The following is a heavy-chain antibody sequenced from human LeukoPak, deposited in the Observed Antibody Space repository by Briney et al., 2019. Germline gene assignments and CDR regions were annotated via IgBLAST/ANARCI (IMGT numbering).Heavy chain of an antibody. CDR2: IYHSGST. V-gene: IGHV4-38-2*01. CDR3: ARLAVSLYDFWSGYRWFDP. CDR1: GYSISSGYY. J-gene: IGHJ5*02. D-gene: IGHD3-3*01. Sequence: SETLSLTCAVSGYSISSGYYWGWIRQPPGKGLEWIGSIYHSGSTYYNPSLKSRVTISVDTSKNQSSLKLSSVTAADTAVYYCARLAVSLYDFWSGYRWFDPWGQGTLVTVSS.